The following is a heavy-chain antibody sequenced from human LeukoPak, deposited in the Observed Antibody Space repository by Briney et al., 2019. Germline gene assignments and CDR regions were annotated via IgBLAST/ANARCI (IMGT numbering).Heavy chain of an antibody. V-gene: IGHV4-39*07. CDR1: GGSISSSSYY. J-gene: IGHJ4*02. D-gene: IGHD5-24*01. CDR2: IYYSGST. Sequence: SETLSLTCTVSGGSISSSSYYWGWIRQPPGKGLEWIGSIYYSGSTYYNPSLKSRVTISVDTSKNQFSLKLSSVTAADTAVYYCARAPRWLQFTGVDYWGQGTLVTVSS. CDR3: ARAPRWLQFTGVDY.